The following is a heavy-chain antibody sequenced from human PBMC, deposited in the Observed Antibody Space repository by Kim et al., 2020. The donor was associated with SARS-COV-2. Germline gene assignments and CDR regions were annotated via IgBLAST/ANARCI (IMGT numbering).Heavy chain of an antibody. V-gene: IGHV4-59*09. CDR2: T. Sequence: TNDNPSLRSRVDISVDKSKDQFSLRLSAVSAADTAEYYCARGKGFNYFDYWGQGTLVTVSS. J-gene: IGHJ4*02. CDR3: ARGKGFNYFDY.